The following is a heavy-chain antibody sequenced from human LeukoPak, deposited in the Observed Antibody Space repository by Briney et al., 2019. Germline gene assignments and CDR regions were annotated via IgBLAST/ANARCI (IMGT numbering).Heavy chain of an antibody. CDR3: ARGRKTIFGVARTYYYYGMDV. V-gene: IGHV4-4*02. J-gene: IGHJ6*02. CDR1: GGSISSSYSHW. CDR2: THHSGST. D-gene: IGHD3-3*01. Sequence: SETLSLTCAVSGGSISSSYSHWWSWVRQPPGKGLEWIGETHHSGSTNYSPSFESRVTISVDKSKNQFSLKLSSVTAADTAVYYCARGRKTIFGVARTYYYYGMDVWGQGTTVTVSS.